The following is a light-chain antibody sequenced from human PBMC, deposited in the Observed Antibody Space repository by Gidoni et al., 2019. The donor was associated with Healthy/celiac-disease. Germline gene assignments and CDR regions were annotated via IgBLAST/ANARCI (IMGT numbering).Light chain of an antibody. CDR1: QSISSY. CDR2: AAS. V-gene: IGKV1-39*01. CDR3: QQSYRTPQT. J-gene: IGKJ2*01. Sequence: DIQMTQSPSSLPASVGDRVTITCRASQSISSYLNWYQQKPGKAPKLLIYAASSLQSGVPSRFSGSGSGTDFTLTISSLQPEDFATYYCQQSYRTPQTFGQGTKLEIK.